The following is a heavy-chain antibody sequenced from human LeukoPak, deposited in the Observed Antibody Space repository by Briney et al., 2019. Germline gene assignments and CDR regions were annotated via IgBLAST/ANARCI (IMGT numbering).Heavy chain of an antibody. CDR1: GFTFYEYA. CDR3: AKDISYYDILTGYYRPRWGFDY. Sequence: PGGSLRLSCAASGFTFYEYAMHWVRQAPGKGLEWVSLISRDGGSTYYADSVKGRFTISRDNIKNSLYLQMNSLRTEDTALYYCAKDISYYDILTGYYRPRWGFDYWGQGTLVTVSS. CDR2: ISRDGGST. D-gene: IGHD3-9*01. V-gene: IGHV3-43*02. J-gene: IGHJ4*02.